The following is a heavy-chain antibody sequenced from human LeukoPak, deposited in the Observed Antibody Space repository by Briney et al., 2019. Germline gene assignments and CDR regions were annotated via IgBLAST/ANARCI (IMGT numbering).Heavy chain of an antibody. CDR3: ARTPALGRFDY. J-gene: IGHJ4*02. Sequence: PSETLSLTCTVSGGSISSYYWSWIRQPPGKGLEWIGYIYYSGSTNYNPSLKSRVTISVDTSKNQFSLKLSSVTAADTAVYYCARTPALGRFDYWGQGTLVTVSS. CDR2: IYYSGST. CDR1: GGSISSYY. V-gene: IGHV4-59*01.